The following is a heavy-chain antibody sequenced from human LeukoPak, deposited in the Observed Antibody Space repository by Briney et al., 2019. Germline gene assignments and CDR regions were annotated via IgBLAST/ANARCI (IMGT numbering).Heavy chain of an antibody. CDR1: GDSISSSSYY. V-gene: IGHV4-39*01. J-gene: IGHJ4*02. CDR3: ARHGEYSSSSFDY. CDR2: IYYSGST. D-gene: IGHD6-6*01. Sequence: SETLSLTCTVSGDSISSSSYYWGWIHQPPWKGLEWIGSIYYSGSTYYNPSLKSRVTLSVDTSKNQFSLKLSSVTAADTAVYYCARHGEYSSSSFDYWGQGTLVTVSS.